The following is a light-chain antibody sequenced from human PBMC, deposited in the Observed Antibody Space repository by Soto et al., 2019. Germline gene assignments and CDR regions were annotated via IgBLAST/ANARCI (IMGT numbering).Light chain of an antibody. CDR2: DTS. CDR3: QQRSNWPLT. CDR1: QGIGDT. J-gene: IGKJ4*01. V-gene: IGKV3D-11*01. Sequence: EVVMRQSPATLSVSPGGCATPGCRASQGIGDTLAWYQHKPGQTPRLLIYDTSNRATGIPARFSGSGSGTDFTLTISSLEPEDFAVYYCQQRSNWPLTFGGGTKVDIK.